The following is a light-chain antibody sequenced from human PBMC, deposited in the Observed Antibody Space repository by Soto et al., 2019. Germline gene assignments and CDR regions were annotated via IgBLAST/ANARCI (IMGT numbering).Light chain of an antibody. J-gene: IGLJ1*01. CDR2: DVS. CDR1: SSDVGDNNH. V-gene: IGLV2-11*01. Sequence: QSVLTQPRSVSGSPGQSITTSCTGTSSDVGDNNHVSWYQHHPGKAPKLLIFDVSKRPSGVPDRFSGSKSGNTASLTISGLQAEDEADYSCCSHAGSYTFVFGTGTKVTVL. CDR3: CSHAGSYTFV.